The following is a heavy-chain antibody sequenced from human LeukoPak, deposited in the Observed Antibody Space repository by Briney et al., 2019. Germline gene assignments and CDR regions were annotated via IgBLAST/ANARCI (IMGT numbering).Heavy chain of an antibody. V-gene: IGHV3-30*04. CDR2: ISYDGSNK. D-gene: IGHD3-22*01. J-gene: IGHJ1*01. CDR3: ASNKYYYDSSGYLQLKKYFQH. CDR1: GFTFSSYA. Sequence: GGSLRLSCAASGFTFSSYAMHWVRQAPGKGLEWVAVISYDGSNKYYADSVKGRFTISRDNSKNTLYLQMNSLRAEDTAVYYCASNKYYYDSSGYLQLKKYFQHWGQDTLVTVSS.